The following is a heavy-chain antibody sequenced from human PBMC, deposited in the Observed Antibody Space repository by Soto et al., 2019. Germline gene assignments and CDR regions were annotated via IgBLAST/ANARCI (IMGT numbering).Heavy chain of an antibody. CDR3: ARTNYDILTGYPPIYFDY. CDR1: GYTFTSYG. Sequence: GASVKVSCKASGYTFTSYGISWVRQAPGQGLEWMGWISAYNGNTNYAQKLQGRVTMTTDTSTSTAYMELRSLRSDDTAVYYCARTNYDILTGYPPIYFDYWGQGTLVTVSS. CDR2: ISAYNGNT. V-gene: IGHV1-18*01. J-gene: IGHJ4*02. D-gene: IGHD3-9*01.